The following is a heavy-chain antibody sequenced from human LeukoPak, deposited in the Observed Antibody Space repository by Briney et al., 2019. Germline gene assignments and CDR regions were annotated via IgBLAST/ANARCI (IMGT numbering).Heavy chain of an antibody. CDR3: AKDAGVGEGFGELFFYFDY. Sequence: GGSLRLSCAASGFTFDDYAMHWVRHAPGKGLEWVSGISWNSGSIGYADSVKGRFTISRDNAKNSLYLQMNSLRAEDTALYYCAKDAGVGEGFGELFFYFDYWGQGTLVTVSS. CDR1: GFTFDDYA. CDR2: ISWNSGSI. J-gene: IGHJ4*02. D-gene: IGHD3-10*01. V-gene: IGHV3-9*01.